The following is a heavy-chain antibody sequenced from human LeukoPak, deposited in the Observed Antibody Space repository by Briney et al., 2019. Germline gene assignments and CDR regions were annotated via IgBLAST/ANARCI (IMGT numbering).Heavy chain of an antibody. J-gene: IGHJ4*02. CDR1: GFTFSNYG. V-gene: IGHV3-30*18. CDR2: ISYDGSNE. Sequence: GGSLRLSCAASGFTFSNYGMHWVRQAPGKGLEWVAVISYDGSNEYYADSVKGRFTISRDNSKNTLYLQMNSLRAEDTAVYYCAKGYYYGPGSFDYWGQGTLVTVSS. D-gene: IGHD3-10*01. CDR3: AKGYYYGPGSFDY.